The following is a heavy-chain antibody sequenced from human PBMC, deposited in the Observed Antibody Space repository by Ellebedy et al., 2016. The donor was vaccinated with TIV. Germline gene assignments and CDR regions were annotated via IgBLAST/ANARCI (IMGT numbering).Heavy chain of an antibody. V-gene: IGHV3-30*04. CDR3: AREGYSNGWCATFDF. D-gene: IGHD6-19*01. J-gene: IGHJ3*01. CDR1: GFPFSTSV. Sequence: PGGSLRLSCTASGFPFSTSVMHWVRQAPGKGLEWVAVIRGDGTGTFYADSVKGRFTVSRDNRNNELYLQMNSLTTEDTAVYYCAREGYSNGWCATFDFWGQGTLVTVSS. CDR2: IRGDGTGT.